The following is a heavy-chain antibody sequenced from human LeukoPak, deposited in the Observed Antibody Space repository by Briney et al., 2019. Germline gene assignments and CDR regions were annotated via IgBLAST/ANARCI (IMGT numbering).Heavy chain of an antibody. D-gene: IGHD3-22*01. J-gene: IGHJ3*02. CDR2: IIPIFGTA. CDR3: ARGYYDSSGYYYGAFDI. V-gene: IGHV1-69*13. CDR1: GGTFSSYA. Sequence: ASVKVSCKASGGTFSSYAISWVRQAPGQGLEWMGGIIPIFGTANYAQKFQGRVTITADESTNTAYMELSSLRSEDTAVYYCARGYYDSSGYYYGAFDIWGQGIMVTVSS.